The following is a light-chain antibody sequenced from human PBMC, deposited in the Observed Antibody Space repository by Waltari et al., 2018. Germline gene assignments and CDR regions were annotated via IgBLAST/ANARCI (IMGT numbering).Light chain of an antibody. CDR3: QQYYSRRT. CDR1: QSLLYNSNDKNY. J-gene: IGKJ1*01. V-gene: IGKV4-1*01. Sequence: DIVMTQSPDSLAVSLGERATINCKSSQSLLYNSNDKNYLAWYQQKPGQPPKLLIYWASTRQSGVPDRFSGSGSATDFTLTISSLQAEDVAVYYCQQYYSRRTFGQWTKVEIK. CDR2: WAS.